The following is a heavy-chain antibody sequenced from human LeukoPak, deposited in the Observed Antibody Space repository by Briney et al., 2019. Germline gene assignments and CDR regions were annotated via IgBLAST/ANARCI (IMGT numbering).Heavy chain of an antibody. V-gene: IGHV1-46*01. D-gene: IGHD1/OR15-1a*01. CDR2: INPSGGST. CDR3: ARDGGGISGTPEGYFDY. Sequence: GASVKVSCKASGYTFTSCYMHWVRQAPGQGLEWMGIINPSGGSTSYAQKFQGRVTMTRDMSTSTVYMELSSLRSEDTAVYYCARDGGGISGTPEGYFDYWGQGTLVTVPS. CDR1: GYTFTSCY. J-gene: IGHJ4*02.